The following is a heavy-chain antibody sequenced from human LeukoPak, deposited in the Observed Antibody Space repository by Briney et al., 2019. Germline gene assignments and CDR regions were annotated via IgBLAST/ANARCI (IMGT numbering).Heavy chain of an antibody. Sequence: GGSLRLSCAASGFTFSSYSMNWVRQAPGKGLEWVSSISSSSSYIYYADSVKGRFTISRDNAKNSLHLQMNSLRAEDTAVYYCARDAPSGSYCRAADYWGQGTLVTVSS. J-gene: IGHJ4*02. V-gene: IGHV3-21*01. CDR2: ISSSSSYI. CDR1: GFTFSSYS. CDR3: ARDAPSGSYCRAADY. D-gene: IGHD1-26*01.